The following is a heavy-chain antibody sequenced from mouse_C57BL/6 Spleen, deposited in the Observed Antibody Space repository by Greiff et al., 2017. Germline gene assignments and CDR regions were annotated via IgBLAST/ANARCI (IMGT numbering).Heavy chain of an antibody. CDR1: GYTFTSYW. V-gene: IGHV1-69*01. Sequence: QVQLQQSGAELVMPGASVKLSCKASGYTFTSYWMHWVKQRPGQGLEWIGEIDPSDSYTNYNQKFKGKSTLTVDKSSSTAYMQLSSLTSEDSAVYYCARRGHYYFDYWGQGTTLTVSS. CDR2: IDPSDSYT. CDR3: ARRGHYYFDY. J-gene: IGHJ2*01. D-gene: IGHD6-1*01.